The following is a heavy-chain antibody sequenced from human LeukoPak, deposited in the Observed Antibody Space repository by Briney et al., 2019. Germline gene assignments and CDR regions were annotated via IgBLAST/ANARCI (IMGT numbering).Heavy chain of an antibody. CDR2: IYYSGST. D-gene: IGHD6-6*01. Sequence: PSETLSLTCTVSGGSISSSSYYWGWIRQPPGKGLEWIGSIYYSGSTYHNPSLKSRVTISVDTSKNQFSLKLSSVTAADTAVYYCARIAGIAARPGNWFDPWGQGTLVTVSS. J-gene: IGHJ5*02. CDR1: GGSISSSSYY. V-gene: IGHV4-39*01. CDR3: ARIAGIAARPGNWFDP.